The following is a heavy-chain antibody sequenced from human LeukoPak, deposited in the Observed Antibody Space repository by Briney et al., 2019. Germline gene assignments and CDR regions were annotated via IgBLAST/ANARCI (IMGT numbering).Heavy chain of an antibody. CDR2: IYPGDSDT. CDR1: GYSFTSYW. V-gene: IGHV5-51*01. J-gene: IGHJ4*02. Sequence: GESLKISCKGSGYSFTSYWIGWVRQMPGKGLEWMGIIYPGDSDTRYSPSFQGQVTISADKSISTAYLPWSSLKASDSAMYYCARRTHPYYSNYVHFDYWGQGTLVTVSS. CDR3: ARRTHPYYSNYVHFDY. D-gene: IGHD4-11*01.